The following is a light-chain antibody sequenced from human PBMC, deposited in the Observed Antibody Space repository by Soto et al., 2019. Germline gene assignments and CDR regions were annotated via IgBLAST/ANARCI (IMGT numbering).Light chain of an antibody. CDR2: GVS. V-gene: IGKV3-20*01. CDR3: QQYVSSPST. Sequence: EIVLTQSPGTVSLSPGERATLSCRASQSVYSSSLAWYQQKPGLAPRLLIYGVSIRATGIPDRFSGSGSGTDFTLTISRLEPEDFAVYYCQQYVSSPSTFGQGTKVEIK. J-gene: IGKJ2*01. CDR1: QSVYSSS.